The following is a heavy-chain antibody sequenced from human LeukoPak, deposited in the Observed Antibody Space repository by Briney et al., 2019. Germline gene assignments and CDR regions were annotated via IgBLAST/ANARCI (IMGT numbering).Heavy chain of an antibody. CDR1: GGSISSSSYY. CDR3: AGRYSSSPGKFDY. Sequence: SETLSLTCTVSGGSISSSSYYWGWIRQPPGKGLEWIGSIYYSGSTYYNPSLKSRVTISVDTSKNQFSLKLSSVTAADTAVYYCAGRYSSSPGKFDYWGQGTLVTVSS. V-gene: IGHV4-39*07. CDR2: IYYSGST. D-gene: IGHD6-6*01. J-gene: IGHJ4*02.